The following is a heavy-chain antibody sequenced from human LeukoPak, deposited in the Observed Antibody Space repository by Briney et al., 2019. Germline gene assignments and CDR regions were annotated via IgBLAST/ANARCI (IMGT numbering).Heavy chain of an antibody. J-gene: IGHJ5*02. CDR3: EGWRTYYDILTGYYQNWFDP. D-gene: IGHD3-9*01. CDR1: GGSISSSSYY. CDR2: IYYSGST. Sequence: SETLSLTCTVSGGSISSSSYYWGWIRQPPGKGLEWIGSIYYSGSTYYNPSLKSRVTISVDTSKNQFSLKLSSVTAADTAVYYCEGWRTYYDILTGYYQNWFDPWGQGTLVTVSS. V-gene: IGHV4-39*01.